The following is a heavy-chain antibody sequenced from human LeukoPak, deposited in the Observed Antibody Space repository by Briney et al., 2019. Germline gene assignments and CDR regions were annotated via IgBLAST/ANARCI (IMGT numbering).Heavy chain of an antibody. J-gene: IGHJ6*02. D-gene: IGHD6-13*01. V-gene: IGHV4-59*08. Sequence: SETLSLTCTVSGASISTYYWSWIRQPPGKGLEWLGCIYDTGSTIYNPSLKSRVTISVDTSKNQFSLKLSSVTAADTAVYYCARGYSSSWYDYYGVDVWGQGTTVTVSS. CDR3: ARGYSSSWYDYYGVDV. CDR1: GASISTYY. CDR2: IYDTGST.